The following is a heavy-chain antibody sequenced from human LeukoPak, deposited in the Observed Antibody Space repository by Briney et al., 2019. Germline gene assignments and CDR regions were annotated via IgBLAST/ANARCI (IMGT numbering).Heavy chain of an antibody. CDR1: GFTFSNCA. V-gene: IGHV3-23*01. D-gene: IGHD5-24*01. CDR3: AKRTRDGYNSPIDY. CDR2: ISGSGGET. J-gene: IGHJ4*02. Sequence: GGSLRLSCAASGFTFSNCAMNWVRRAPGKGLEWVSQISGSGGETYYADSVKGRFTISKDNSENTVFLQMNSLRAEDTAVYHCAKRTRDGYNSPIDYWGQGTLLIVSS.